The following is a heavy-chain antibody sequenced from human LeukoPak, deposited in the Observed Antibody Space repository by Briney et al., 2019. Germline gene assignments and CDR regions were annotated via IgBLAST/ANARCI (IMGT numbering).Heavy chain of an antibody. CDR1: GGSINSSGYY. CDR2: IYYSGST. V-gene: IGHV4-39*01. CDR3: ARHEVLGAFDI. Sequence: PSETLSLTCTVSGGSINSSGYYWGWIRQPPGKGLDWIGSIYYSGSTYYNPSLKSRVTISVDTSKNQFSLKLSSVTAADTAMYYCARHEVLGAFDIWGQGTMVTVSS. J-gene: IGHJ3*02. D-gene: IGHD2-8*01.